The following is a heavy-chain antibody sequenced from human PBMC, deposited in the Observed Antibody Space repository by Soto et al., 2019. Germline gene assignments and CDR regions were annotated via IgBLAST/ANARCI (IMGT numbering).Heavy chain of an antibody. CDR3: ARQVRRYYYGSGGYYPGRFDF. D-gene: IGHD3-10*01. V-gene: IGHV4-39*01. CDR1: GGSISSSSYY. Sequence: SETLSLTCAVSGGSISSSSYYWGCIRQPPGKGLEWIGSIYYSGSTYYNPSLKSRVTISVDTSKKQFSLKMSSVTAADTAVYYCARQVRRYYYGSGGYYPGRFDFWGQGTLVTVSS. CDR2: IYYSGST. J-gene: IGHJ4*02.